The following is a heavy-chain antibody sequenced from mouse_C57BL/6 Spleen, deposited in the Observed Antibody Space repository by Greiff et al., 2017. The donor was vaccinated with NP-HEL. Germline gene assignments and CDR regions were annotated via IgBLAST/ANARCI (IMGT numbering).Heavy chain of an antibody. CDR2: IYPGSGNT. D-gene: IGHD4-1*01. J-gene: IGHJ4*01. V-gene: IGHV1-76*01. Sequence: QVQLKESGAELVRPGASVKLSCKASGYTFTDYYINWVKQRPGQGLEWIARIYPGSGNTYYNEKFKGKATLTAEKSSSTAYMQLSSLTSEDSAVYFGARTGNYAMDYWGQGTSVTVSS. CDR3: ARTGNYAMDY. CDR1: GYTFTDYY.